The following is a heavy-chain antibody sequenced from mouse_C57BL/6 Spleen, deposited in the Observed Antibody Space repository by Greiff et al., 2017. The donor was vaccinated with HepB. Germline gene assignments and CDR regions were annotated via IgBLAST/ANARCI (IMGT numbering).Heavy chain of an antibody. CDR1: GYTFTDYE. Sequence: QVQLKESGAELVRPGASVTLSCKASGYTFTDYEMHWVKQTPVHGLEWIGAIDPETGGTAYNQKFKGKAILTADKSSSTAYMELRSLTSEDSAVYYCTTGSNYGYYAMDYWGQGTSVTVSS. D-gene: IGHD2-5*01. V-gene: IGHV1-15*01. J-gene: IGHJ4*01. CDR2: IDPETGGT. CDR3: TTGSNYGYYAMDY.